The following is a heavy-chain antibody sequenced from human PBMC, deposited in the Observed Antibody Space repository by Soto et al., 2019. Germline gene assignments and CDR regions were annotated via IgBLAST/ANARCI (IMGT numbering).Heavy chain of an antibody. V-gene: IGHV4-30-4*01. CDR1: GASIRSTDYY. D-gene: IGHD2-21*02. CDR2: VYYTGST. CDR3: VRTAREGAVAPHWFDR. Sequence: ASETLSLTCTVSGASIRSTDYYWSWIRRAAGKGLEWIGYVYYTGSTYYNPSLMSRLTISVDTSKNQFSLKLTSVTAAETAVYYRVRTAREGAVAPHWFDRWGQGTQVTVSS. J-gene: IGHJ5*02.